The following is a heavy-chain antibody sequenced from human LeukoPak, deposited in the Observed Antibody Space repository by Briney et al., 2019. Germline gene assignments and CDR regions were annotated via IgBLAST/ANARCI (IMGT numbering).Heavy chain of an antibody. CDR3: ASARINWSGYSLDAFDI. J-gene: IGHJ3*02. CDR2: IYPGDSDT. Sequence: GESLKISCKGSGYSFTSYWIGWVRQMPGKGLEWMGIIYPGDSDTRYSPSFQGQVTISADKSISTAYLQWSSLKASDTAMYYCASARINWSGYSLDAFDIWGQGTMVTVSS. D-gene: IGHD3-3*01. CDR1: GYSFTSYW. V-gene: IGHV5-51*01.